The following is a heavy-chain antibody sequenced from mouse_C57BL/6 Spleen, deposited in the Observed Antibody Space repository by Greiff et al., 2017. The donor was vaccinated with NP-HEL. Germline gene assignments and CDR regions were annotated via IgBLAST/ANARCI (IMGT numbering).Heavy chain of an antibody. D-gene: IGHD1-1*02. CDR3: ARSRVGMYYFDY. CDR1: GYTFTSYW. J-gene: IGHJ2*01. Sequence: VQLQQPGAELVRPGSSVKLSCKASGYTFTSYWMHWVKQRPIQGLEWIGNIDPSDSETHYNQKFKDKATLTVDKSSSTAYMQLSSLTSEDSAVYYCARSRVGMYYFDYWGQGTTLTVSS. CDR2: IDPSDSET. V-gene: IGHV1-52*01.